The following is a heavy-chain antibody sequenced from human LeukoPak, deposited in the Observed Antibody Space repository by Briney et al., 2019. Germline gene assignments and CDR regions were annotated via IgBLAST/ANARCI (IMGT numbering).Heavy chain of an antibody. Sequence: GRSLRLSCAASRFTFSTYSMNWVRQAPGEGLEWVSSIDSTSTYIYYADSVKGRFTISRDNANNSLYLQMDSLTAEDTAVYYCARDSLVGSTTPVFDYWGQGTLVTVSS. D-gene: IGHD1-26*01. CDR1: RFTFSTYS. CDR2: IDSTSTYI. J-gene: IGHJ4*02. V-gene: IGHV3-21*04. CDR3: ARDSLVGSTTPVFDY.